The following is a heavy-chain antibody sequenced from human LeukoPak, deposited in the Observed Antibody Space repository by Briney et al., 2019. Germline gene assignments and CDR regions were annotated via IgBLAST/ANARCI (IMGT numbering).Heavy chain of an antibody. CDR2: ISSSSSTI. CDR1: GFSFSSYA. D-gene: IGHD5-12*01. V-gene: IGHV3-48*02. J-gene: IGHJ4*02. Sequence: GGSLRLSCAASGFSFSSYAMTWVRQAPGKGLEWVSSISSSSSTIYYADSVKGRFTISRDNAKNSLYLQMNSLRDEDTAVYYCAREIEWLRILDYWGQGTLVTVSS. CDR3: AREIEWLRILDY.